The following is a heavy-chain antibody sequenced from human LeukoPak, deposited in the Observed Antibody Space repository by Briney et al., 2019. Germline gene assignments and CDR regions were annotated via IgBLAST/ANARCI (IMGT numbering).Heavy chain of an antibody. Sequence: GASVKVSCKASGGSLNSNAINWVRQVPGQGLEWMGAVMPTLAMATYAENFQGRVTMTSDESTKTAYMELSSLRFEDTAVYYCARDSRETPLGSWGQGTLVTVSS. CDR1: GGSLNSNA. CDR3: ARDSRETPLGS. D-gene: IGHD1-26*01. J-gene: IGHJ5*02. V-gene: IGHV1-69*10. CDR2: VMPTLAMA.